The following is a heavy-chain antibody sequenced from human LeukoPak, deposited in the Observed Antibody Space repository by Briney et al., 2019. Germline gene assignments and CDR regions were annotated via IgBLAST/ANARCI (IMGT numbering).Heavy chain of an antibody. D-gene: IGHD6-19*01. Sequence: GGSLRLSCAASGFTFGSYAMSWVRQAPGKGLEWVSAISGSGGSTYYADSVKGRFTISRDNSKNTLYLQMNSLRAEDTALYYCARVGGPGWYGYWGQGTLVTVSS. CDR1: GFTFGSYA. V-gene: IGHV3-23*01. J-gene: IGHJ4*02. CDR3: ARVGGPGWYGY. CDR2: ISGSGGST.